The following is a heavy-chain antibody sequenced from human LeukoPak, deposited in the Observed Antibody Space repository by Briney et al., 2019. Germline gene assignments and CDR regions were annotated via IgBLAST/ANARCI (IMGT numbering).Heavy chain of an antibody. D-gene: IGHD7-27*01. V-gene: IGHV3-23*01. CDR3: VSRSGSPWGPFDD. Sequence: GGSLRLSCAASPFTFRDYANNWVRQAPAKGLEWVSSISRGGVITYYADRVKGRFTISKDNPNNTLYLHMNSLRAEDTAVYYCVSRSGSPWGPFDDWGQGALVTVSS. J-gene: IGHJ4*02. CDR2: ISRGGVIT. CDR1: PFTFRDYA.